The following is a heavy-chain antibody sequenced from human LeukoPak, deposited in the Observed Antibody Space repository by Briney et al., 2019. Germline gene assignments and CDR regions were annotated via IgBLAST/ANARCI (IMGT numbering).Heavy chain of an antibody. Sequence: PSETLSLTCTVSGGSISSSSYYWGWIRQPPGKGLEWIGRIYTSGSTNYNPSLKSRVTMSVDTSKNQFSLKLSSVTAADTAVYYCAREHEYGSGSFDPWGQGTLVTVSS. J-gene: IGHJ5*02. V-gene: IGHV4-39*07. CDR1: GGSISSSSYY. D-gene: IGHD3-10*01. CDR3: AREHEYGSGSFDP. CDR2: IYTSGST.